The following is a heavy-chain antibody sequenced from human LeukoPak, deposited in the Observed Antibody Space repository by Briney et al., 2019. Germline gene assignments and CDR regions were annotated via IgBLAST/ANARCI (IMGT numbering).Heavy chain of an antibody. D-gene: IGHD5-12*01. CDR1: GGSISSSSYY. CDR2: IYYSGST. J-gene: IGHJ4*02. V-gene: IGHV4-39*07. CDR3: ARDWATYSGYDYSSTEPSLYFDY. Sequence: SETLFLTCTVSGGSISSSSYYWGWIRLPPGKGLEWIGSIYYSGSTYYNPSLKSRVTISVDTSKNQFSLKLSSVTAADTAVYYCARDWATYSGYDYSSTEPSLYFDYWGQGTLVTVSS.